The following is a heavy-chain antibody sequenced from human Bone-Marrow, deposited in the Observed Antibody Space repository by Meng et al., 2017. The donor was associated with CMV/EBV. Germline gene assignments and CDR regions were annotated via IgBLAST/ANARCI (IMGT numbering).Heavy chain of an antibody. J-gene: IGHJ4*02. CDR1: GYMFTSYH. Sequence: ASVKVSCKTSGYMFTSYHMHWVRQAPGQGLEWMGIINPSGGSTSYAQKFQGRVTMTRDTSTSTVYMELSSLRSEDTAVYYCAIAAAGTGIDYWGQGTLVTVSS. CDR3: AIAAAGTGIDY. V-gene: IGHV1-46*03. D-gene: IGHD6-13*01. CDR2: INPSGGST.